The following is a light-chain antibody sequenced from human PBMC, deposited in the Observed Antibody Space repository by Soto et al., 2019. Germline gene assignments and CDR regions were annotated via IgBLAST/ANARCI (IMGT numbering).Light chain of an antibody. V-gene: IGLV2-14*01. Sequence: QSALAQPASVSGSPGQSVTISCTGTSSDVGGHNYVSWYQQHPGKAPKLMIYEVNKRPSEVSNRFSGSKSGNTASLTISGLRPEDEADYYCNSYTSRYTFVLGTGTKV. CDR3: NSYTSRYTFV. J-gene: IGLJ1*01. CDR1: SSDVGGHNY. CDR2: EVN.